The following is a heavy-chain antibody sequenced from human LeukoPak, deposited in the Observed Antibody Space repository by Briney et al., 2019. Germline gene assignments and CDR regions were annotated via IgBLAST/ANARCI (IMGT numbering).Heavy chain of an antibody. CDR1: GGSISSYY. D-gene: IGHD6-13*01. J-gene: IGHJ4*02. CDR3: ARGGIAAAGTDPFDY. CDR2: IYTSGST. Sequence: PSETLSLTCTVSGGSISSYYWSWIRQPAGKGLEWIGRIYTSGSTNYNPSLKSRVTISVDKSKNQFSLMLSSVTAADTAVYYCARGGIAAAGTDPFDYWGQGTLVTVSS. V-gene: IGHV4-4*07.